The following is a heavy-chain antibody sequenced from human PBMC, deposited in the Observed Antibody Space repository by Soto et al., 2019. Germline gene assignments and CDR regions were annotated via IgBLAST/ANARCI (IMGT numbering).Heavy chain of an antibody. CDR2: IYTSGST. D-gene: IGHD5-12*01. CDR3: ASLRGYSGYGGYYYGMDV. CDR1: GGSISSYY. V-gene: IGHV4-4*07. J-gene: IGHJ6*02. Sequence: SETLSLTCTVSGGSISSYYWSWIRQPAGKGLEWIGRIYTSGSTNYNPSLKSRVTMSVDTCKNQFSLKLSSVTAADTAVYYCASLRGYSGYGGYYYGMDVWGQGTTVTVSS.